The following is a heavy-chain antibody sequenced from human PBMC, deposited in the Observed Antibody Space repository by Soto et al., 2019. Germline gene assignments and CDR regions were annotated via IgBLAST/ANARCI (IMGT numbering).Heavy chain of an antibody. CDR3: ARDRRYFDWLSIVFDY. CDR1: GFTFSSYS. V-gene: IGHV3-48*01. D-gene: IGHD3-9*01. J-gene: IGHJ4*02. CDR2: ISSSSSTI. Sequence: GGSLRLSCAASGFTFSSYSMNWVRQAPGKGLEWVSYISSSSSTIYYADSVKGRFTISRDNAKNSLYLQMNSLRAEDTAVYYCARDRRYFDWLSIVFDYWGQGTLVTVSS.